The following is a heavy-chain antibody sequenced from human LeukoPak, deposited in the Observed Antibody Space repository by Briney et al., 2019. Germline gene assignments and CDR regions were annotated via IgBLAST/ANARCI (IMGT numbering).Heavy chain of an antibody. CDR3: AKLPRRGDGMDV. V-gene: IGHV3-23*01. CDR2: ISGSGGST. D-gene: IGHD3-10*01. J-gene: IGHJ6*04. CDR1: GFTFSSYG. Sequence: PGGSLRLSCAASGFTFSSYGMSWVRQAPGKGLEWVSAISGSGGSTYYADSVEGRFTITRDNSKNTLYLQMNSLRAEDTAVYYCAKLPRRGDGMDVWGKGTTVTISS.